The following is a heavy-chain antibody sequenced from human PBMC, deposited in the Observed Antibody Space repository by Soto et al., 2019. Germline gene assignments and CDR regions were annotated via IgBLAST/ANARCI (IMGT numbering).Heavy chain of an antibody. CDR3: ATGGYSYGTPYYYYGMDF. D-gene: IGHD5-18*01. CDR2: ISGSGGST. Sequence: HPAGCIRLSCAASGVTFSSYAMSWVRQAPGKGLEWVSAISGSGGSTYYADSVKGRFTISRDNSKNTLYLQMNSLRAEDTAVYYWATGGYSYGTPYYYYGMDFWGQGTTVTVSS. CDR1: GVTFSSYA. J-gene: IGHJ6*02. V-gene: IGHV3-23*01.